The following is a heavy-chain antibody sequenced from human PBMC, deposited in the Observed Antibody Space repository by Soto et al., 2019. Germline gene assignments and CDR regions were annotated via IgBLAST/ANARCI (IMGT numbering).Heavy chain of an antibody. V-gene: IGHV4-59*08. CDR3: ARHSWGYGDYEAFDY. D-gene: IGHD4-17*01. CDR2: IYYSGST. Sequence: SETLSLTCTVSGGSISSYYWSWIRQPPGKGLEWIGYIYYSGSTNYNPSLKSRVTISVDTSKNQFSLKLSSVTAADTAVYYCARHSWGYGDYEAFDYWGQGTLVTVSS. J-gene: IGHJ4*02. CDR1: GGSISSYY.